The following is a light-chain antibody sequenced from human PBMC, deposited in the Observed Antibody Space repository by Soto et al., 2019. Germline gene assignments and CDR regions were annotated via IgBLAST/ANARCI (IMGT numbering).Light chain of an antibody. CDR2: DVS. CDR1: SSDVGGYNY. J-gene: IGLJ2*01. V-gene: IGLV2-14*03. Sequence: QSALTQPASVSGSPGQSITISCTGTSSDVGGYNYVSWYQHHPGKAPKLMIYDVSNRPSGVSNRFSGSKSGNTASLIISGLQAEDEADYYCSSYTTSSVVFGGGTKLTVL. CDR3: SSYTTSSVV.